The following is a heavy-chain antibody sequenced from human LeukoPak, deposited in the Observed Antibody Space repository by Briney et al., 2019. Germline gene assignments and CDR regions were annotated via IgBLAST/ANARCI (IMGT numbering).Heavy chain of an antibody. Sequence: GGSLRPSCAASGFTFSSYSMNWVRQAPGKGLEWVSSISSSSSYIYYADSVKGRFTISRDNAKNSLYLQMNSLRAEDTAVYYCARVMRGGSSVIGIDYWGQGTLVTVSS. D-gene: IGHD6-19*01. CDR3: ARVMRGGSSVIGIDY. V-gene: IGHV3-21*01. J-gene: IGHJ4*02. CDR1: GFTFSSYS. CDR2: ISSSSSYI.